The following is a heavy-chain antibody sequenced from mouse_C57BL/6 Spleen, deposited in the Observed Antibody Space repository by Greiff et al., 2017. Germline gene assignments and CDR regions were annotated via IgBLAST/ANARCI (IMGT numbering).Heavy chain of an antibody. V-gene: IGHV1-64*01. Sequence: QVQLQQPGAELVKPGASVKLSCKASGYTFTSYWMHWVKQRPGQGLEWIGMIHPNSGSTNYNEKFKSKATLTVDKSSSTAYMQLSSLTSEDSAVYYCARSEGNFYYYGSGYYWGQGTTLTVSS. CDR1: GYTFTSYW. D-gene: IGHD1-1*01. J-gene: IGHJ2*01. CDR3: ARSEGNFYYYGSGYY. CDR2: IHPNSGST.